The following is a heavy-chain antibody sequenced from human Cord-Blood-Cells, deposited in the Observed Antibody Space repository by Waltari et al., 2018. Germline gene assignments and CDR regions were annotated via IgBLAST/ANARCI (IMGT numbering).Heavy chain of an antibody. CDR3: ARGGGRNGADY. CDR2: INHSGST. J-gene: IGHJ4*02. CDR1: GGSFSGYY. V-gene: IGHV4-34*01. D-gene: IGHD3-16*01. Sequence: QVQLQQWGAGLLKPSETLSLTCAVYGGSFSGYYCSGIRQPPGKGLEWIGEINHSGSTNYNPSLKSRVTISVDTSKNQFSLKLSSVTAADTAVYYCARGGGRNGADYWGQGTLVTVSS.